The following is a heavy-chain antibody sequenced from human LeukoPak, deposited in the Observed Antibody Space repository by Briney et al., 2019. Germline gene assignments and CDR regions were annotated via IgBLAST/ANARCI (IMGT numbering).Heavy chain of an antibody. V-gene: IGHV3-21*01. Sequence: PGGSLRLSCAASGFALNAYSLTWVRQAPGKGLEWVSSISSSSSYIYYADSVKGRFTISRDNAKNSLYLQMNSLRAEDTAVYYCARDIFDYWGQGTLVTVSS. CDR2: ISSSSSYI. J-gene: IGHJ4*02. CDR1: GFALNAYS. CDR3: ARDIFDY.